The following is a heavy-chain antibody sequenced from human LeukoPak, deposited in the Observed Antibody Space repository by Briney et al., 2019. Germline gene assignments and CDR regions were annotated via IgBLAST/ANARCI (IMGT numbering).Heavy chain of an antibody. CDR1: GFTFSNAW. J-gene: IGHJ4*02. Sequence: GGSLRLSRAASGFTFSNAWMSWVRQAPGKGLEWVGRIKSKTDGGTTDYAAPVRGRFTISRDDSKSIAYLQMNSLKTEDTAVYYCTRDDGGNFDYWGQGTLVTVSS. CDR3: TRDDGGNFDY. D-gene: IGHD4-23*01. CDR2: IKSKTDGGTT. V-gene: IGHV3-15*01.